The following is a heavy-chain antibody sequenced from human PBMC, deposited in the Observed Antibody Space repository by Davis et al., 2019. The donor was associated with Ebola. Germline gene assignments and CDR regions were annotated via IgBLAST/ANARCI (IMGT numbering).Heavy chain of an antibody. CDR2: IFYSGTT. Sequence: PSETLSLTCTVSGGSITSANDYWGWFRQPPGRGLEWIATIFYSGTTYYNPSLKSRVAMSVDTSKNQFSLMLSSVTAADTAVYFCSRESGIYPHTNMDSWGQGALVLVSS. D-gene: IGHD1-26*01. CDR1: GGSITSANDY. J-gene: IGHJ4*02. CDR3: SRESGIYPHTNMDS. V-gene: IGHV4-39*02.